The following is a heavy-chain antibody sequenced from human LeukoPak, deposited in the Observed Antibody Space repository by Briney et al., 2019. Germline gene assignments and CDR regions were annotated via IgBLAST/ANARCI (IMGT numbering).Heavy chain of an antibody. CDR3: AKDQEAGYYDTSPSGD. Sequence: GGSLRLSCAASGFTFTTYAMSWVRQAPGKGLEWVSAISGSSGRTYYADSVKGRFTISRDNSKNTLHLQVSSLRAEDTAVYYCAKDQEAGYYDTSPSGDWGQGTLVTVSS. J-gene: IGHJ4*02. CDR2: ISGSSGRT. V-gene: IGHV3-23*01. D-gene: IGHD3-22*01. CDR1: GFTFTTYA.